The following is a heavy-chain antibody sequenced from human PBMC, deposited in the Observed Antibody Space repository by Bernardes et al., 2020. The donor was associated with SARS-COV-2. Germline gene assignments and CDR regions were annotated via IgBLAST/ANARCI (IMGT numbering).Heavy chain of an antibody. CDR3: ARDMNYFDTTGGHDAFDV. CDR2: IFSRGNT. Sequence: PLSLTCSVSGDSFRSGGDYWSWIRQHPGKGLEWIGYIFSRGNTYYNPSLMNRVIISQDTSKNQFYLKVRSVTAADTAVYYCARDMNYFDTTGGHDAFDVWGPGTKVSVSS. J-gene: IGHJ3*01. D-gene: IGHD3-22*01. CDR1: GDSFRSGGDY. V-gene: IGHV4-31*03.